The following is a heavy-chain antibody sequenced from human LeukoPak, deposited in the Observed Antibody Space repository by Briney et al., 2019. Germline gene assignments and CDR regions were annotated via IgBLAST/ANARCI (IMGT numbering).Heavy chain of an antibody. J-gene: IGHJ4*02. D-gene: IGHD6-13*01. CDR1: EFTFSSYD. Sequence: GWSLRLSCAASEFTFSSYDMQWVRQATGKGLEWVSSIDTAGNAWYPDSVKGRFTISRENAKNSLNLQMNSLRVGDTAVYYCARAKMPGIQTAGRVNYFDSWGQGTLVTVSA. V-gene: IGHV3-13*01. CDR3: ARAKMPGIQTAGRVNYFDS. CDR2: IDTAGNA.